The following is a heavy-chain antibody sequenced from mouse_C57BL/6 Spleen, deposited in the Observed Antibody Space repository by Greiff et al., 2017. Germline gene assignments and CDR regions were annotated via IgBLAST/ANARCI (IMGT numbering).Heavy chain of an antibody. CDR2: INSSSGYT. CDR1: GYTFTSYW. D-gene: IGHD2-5*01. V-gene: IGHV1-7*01. J-gene: IGHJ4*01. CDR3: ARGLYYSNDVPMDY. Sequence: VKLQESGAELAKPGASVKLSCKASGYTFTSYWMHWVQQRPGQGLEWIGYINSSSGYTKYNQKFKEKATLTADKSSSTAYMQRSSLTYEDSAVYYFARGLYYSNDVPMDYWGQGTSVTVSS.